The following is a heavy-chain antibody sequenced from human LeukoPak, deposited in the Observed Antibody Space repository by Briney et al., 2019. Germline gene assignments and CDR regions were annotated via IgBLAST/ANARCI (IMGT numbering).Heavy chain of an antibody. D-gene: IGHD3-10*01. CDR3: AKQRRPAYYYGSGSAFDI. Sequence: SETLSLTCAVYGGSFSGYYWSWIRQPPGKGLEWIGEINHSGSTNYNPSLKSRVPRSVDRSSDQFSLKLSSVTAADTAVYYCAKQRRPAYYYGSGSAFDIWGQGTMVTVSS. CDR2: INHSGST. V-gene: IGHV4-34*01. J-gene: IGHJ3*02. CDR1: GGSFSGYY.